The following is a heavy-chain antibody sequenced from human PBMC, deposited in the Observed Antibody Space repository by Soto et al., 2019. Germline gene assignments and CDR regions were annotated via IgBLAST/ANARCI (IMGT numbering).Heavy chain of an antibody. CDR3: AKGRGALTVVSNWFDP. CDR2: INWNSGIT. D-gene: IGHD3-22*01. CDR1: GFTFEDHA. V-gene: IGHV3-9*01. Sequence: EVQLVESGGGLVQPGRSLRLSCAAIGFTFEDHAMHWIRQVQGKGLEWVAGINWNSGITGYADSVKGRFTISRDNANNSLHLEMNSLKTEDTAFYYCAKGRGALTVVSNWFDPWGQGTLVTVSS. J-gene: IGHJ5*02.